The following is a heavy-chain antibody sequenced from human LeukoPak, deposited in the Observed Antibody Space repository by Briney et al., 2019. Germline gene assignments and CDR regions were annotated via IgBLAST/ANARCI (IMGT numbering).Heavy chain of an antibody. CDR2: INHSGST. J-gene: IGHJ4*02. CDR3: ALRYSGYEIRDY. V-gene: IGHV4-34*01. D-gene: IGHD5-12*01. Sequence: PSETLSLTCAVYGGSFSGYYRSWIRQPPGKGLEWIGEINHSGSTNYNPSLKSRVTISVDTSKNQFSLKLSSVTAADTAVYYCALRYSGYEIRDYWGQGTLVTVSS. CDR1: GGSFSGYY.